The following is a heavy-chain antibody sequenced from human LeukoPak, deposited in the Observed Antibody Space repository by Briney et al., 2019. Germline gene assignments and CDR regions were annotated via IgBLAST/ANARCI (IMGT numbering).Heavy chain of an antibody. Sequence: GESLRLSCAASGFTFSNAWMSWVRQAPGEGLEWVGRIKSKTDGGTADYAAPVKGRFSISRDDSKYTLDLQMNSLKTEDTSVYYCTTRGSSGGYYFDYWGQGTLVTVSS. D-gene: IGHD2-15*01. J-gene: IGHJ4*02. CDR3: TTRGSSGGYYFDY. CDR2: IKSKTDGGTA. V-gene: IGHV3-15*01. CDR1: GFTFSNAW.